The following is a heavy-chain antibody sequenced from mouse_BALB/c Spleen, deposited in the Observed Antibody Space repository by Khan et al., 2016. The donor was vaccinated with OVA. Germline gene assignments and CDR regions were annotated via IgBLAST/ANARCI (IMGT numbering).Heavy chain of an antibody. Sequence: EVELVESGGDLVKPGGSLKLSCAASGFTFSSSSMSWVRQTPDKRLEWVATISSGGDYTYCQDSVTGRFPISRDNAKNTLYLQMSSLKSEDTAMYYCASHLTGSFAYWGQGTLVTVSA. CDR2: ISSGGDYT. CDR1: GFTFSSSS. D-gene: IGHD4-1*01. CDR3: ASHLTGSFAY. V-gene: IGHV5-6*01. J-gene: IGHJ3*01.